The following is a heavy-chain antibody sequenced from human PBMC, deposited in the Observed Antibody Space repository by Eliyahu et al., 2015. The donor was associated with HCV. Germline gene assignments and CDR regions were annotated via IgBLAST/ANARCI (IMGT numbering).Heavy chain of an antibody. CDR1: GGSISSSSYX. CDR2: XYYSGST. D-gene: IGHD6-6*01. V-gene: IGHV4-39*01. Sequence: QLQLQESGPGLVKPSETLSLTCXVSGGSISSSSYXWGWIRQPPGKGLEWIGSXYYSGSTYYNPSLKSRVTISVDTSKNQFSLKLSSVTAADTAVYYCARRGGLAAARHLNWFDPWGQGTLVTVSS. J-gene: IGHJ5*02. CDR3: ARRGGLAAARHLNWFDP.